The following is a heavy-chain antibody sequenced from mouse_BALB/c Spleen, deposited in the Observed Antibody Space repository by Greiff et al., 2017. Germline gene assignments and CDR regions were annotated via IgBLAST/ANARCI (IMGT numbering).Heavy chain of an antibody. V-gene: IGHV1-9*01. CDR1: GYTFSSYW. CDR3: ARGGYYGYFDY. Sequence: QVQLQQSGAELMKPGASVKISCKATGYTFSSYWIEWVKQRPGHGLEWIGEILPGSGSTNYNEKFKGKATFTADTSSNTAYMQLSSLTSEDSAVYYCARGGYYGYFDYWGQGTTLTVSS. J-gene: IGHJ2*01. CDR2: ILPGSGST. D-gene: IGHD1-1*01.